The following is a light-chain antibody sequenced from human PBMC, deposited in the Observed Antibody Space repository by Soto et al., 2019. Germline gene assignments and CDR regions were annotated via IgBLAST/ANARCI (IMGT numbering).Light chain of an antibody. J-gene: IGLJ1*01. CDR2: EVS. CDR3: SSYTSSSTLPYV. Sequence: QSALTQPASVSGSPGQSITITWTATSSDVGSYNYVSWYQQHPGKAPRLMIYEVSNRPSGVSNRFSGSKSGNTASLTISGLQAEDEADYYCSSYTSSSTLPYVFGTGTKVTVL. CDR1: SSDVGSYNY. V-gene: IGLV2-14*01.